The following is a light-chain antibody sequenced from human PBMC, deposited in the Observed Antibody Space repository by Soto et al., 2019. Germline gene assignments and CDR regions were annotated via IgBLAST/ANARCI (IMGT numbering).Light chain of an antibody. CDR3: QQLTDWPPQWT. J-gene: IGKJ1*01. CDR2: GAS. V-gene: IGKV3-15*01. CDR1: QSVSSN. Sequence: EIVMTQSPATLSVSPGERATLSCRASQSVSSNLAWYQQKPGQAPRLLIYGASTRATGIPARLSGSGSGTEFTLTISSLQSEDFAVYYCQQLTDWPPQWTFGQGTKVDIK.